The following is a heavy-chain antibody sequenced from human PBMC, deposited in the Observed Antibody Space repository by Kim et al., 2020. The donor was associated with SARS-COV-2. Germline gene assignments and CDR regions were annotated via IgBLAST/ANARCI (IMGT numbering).Heavy chain of an antibody. CDR1: GFSFSNYT. Sequence: GGSLRLSCAASGFSFSNYTMNWVRQAPGKGLEWVSSISRSSNYIHYADSVKGRFTISRDNAKNSLYLHMNSLRAEDTSMYYCARGRVIHDYWGQGTLVT. J-gene: IGHJ4*02. CDR2: ISRSSNYI. D-gene: IGHD2-21*01. CDR3: ARGRVIHDY. V-gene: IGHV3-21*01.